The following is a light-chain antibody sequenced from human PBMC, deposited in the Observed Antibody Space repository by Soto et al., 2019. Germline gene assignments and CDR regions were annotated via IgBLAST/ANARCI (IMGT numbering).Light chain of an antibody. V-gene: IGLV1-40*01. CDR3: QSYDSSLSGSRVV. CDR1: SSNIGAGYD. CDR2: GNN. Sequence: QSVLTQPPSVSGAPGQRVTISCTGSSSNIGAGYDVHWYRQLPGTAPKLLIYGNNNRPSGVPDRFSGSKSGTSASLAITGLQAEDEADYYCQSYDSSLSGSRVVFGGGTKVTVL. J-gene: IGLJ3*02.